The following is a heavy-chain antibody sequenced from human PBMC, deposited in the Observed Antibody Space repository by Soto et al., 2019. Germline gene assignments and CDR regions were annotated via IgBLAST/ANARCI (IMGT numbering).Heavy chain of an antibody. CDR3: ARGSQLERDALDI. D-gene: IGHD1-1*01. V-gene: IGHV4-31*03. CDR2: IYYTGHT. J-gene: IGHJ3*02. CDR1: GVSINSGGYY. Sequence: QVQLQESGPGLVKPSQTLSLTCSVSGVSINSGGYYWSWIRHHPGKGLEWIGYIYYTGHTFYNESLKSRVAMSLDTSKNQFSLKLSSVTAADTAVYYCARGSQLERDALDIWGQGTMVTVSS.